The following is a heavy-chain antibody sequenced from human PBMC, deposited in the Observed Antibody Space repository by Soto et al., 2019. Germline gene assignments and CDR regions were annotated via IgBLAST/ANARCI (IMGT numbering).Heavy chain of an antibody. CDR2: TFTDGSR. CDR3: ARSFAMGPTLYHHYGLDV. V-gene: IGHV3-66*01. D-gene: IGHD1-26*01. Sequence: PGGSLRLSCTASGFTVNNYYMTWVRQAPGKGLEWVSLTFTDGSRYYADSVKGRFDTSRDTLKNILYLQMTSLRAEDTAVYYCARSFAMGPTLYHHYGLDVWGQGTTVTVSS. CDR1: GFTVNNYY. J-gene: IGHJ6*02.